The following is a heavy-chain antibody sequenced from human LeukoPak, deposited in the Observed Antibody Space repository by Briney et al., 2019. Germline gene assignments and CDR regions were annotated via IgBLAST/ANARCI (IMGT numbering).Heavy chain of an antibody. D-gene: IGHD3-10*01. V-gene: IGHV4-38-2*02. Sequence: SETLSLTCTVSGYFISGGYYWDWIRQPPGKGLEWIGNIYHRGTTSYNPSLRGRITISVDTSKNQFSLRLTSVTAADTAVYYCARGYYYGSDNAGEFDFWGEGILVTVSS. J-gene: IGHJ4*02. CDR3: ARGYYYGSDNAGEFDF. CDR2: IYHRGTT. CDR1: GYFISGGYY.